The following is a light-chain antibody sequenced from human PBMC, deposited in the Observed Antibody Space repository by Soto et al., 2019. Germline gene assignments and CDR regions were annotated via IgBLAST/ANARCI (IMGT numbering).Light chain of an antibody. CDR3: QQRSNWPLT. J-gene: IGKJ4*01. Sequence: VLTQSPATLSLSPGERATLSCRASQTVSSFLAWYQQKPGQAPRLLIHDSSDRATGIPARFSGSGSGTDFTLTISSLEPEDFAVYYCQQRSNWPLTFGGGTRVEI. CDR2: DSS. CDR1: QTVSSF. V-gene: IGKV3-11*01.